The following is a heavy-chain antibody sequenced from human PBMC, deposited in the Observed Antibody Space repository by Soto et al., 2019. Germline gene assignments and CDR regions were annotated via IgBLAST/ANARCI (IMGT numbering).Heavy chain of an antibody. CDR2: IIPILGIA. CDR1: GGTFSSYT. CDR3: ARVNCSGGSCYSSGYYYYYMDV. Sequence: QVQLVQSGAEVKKPWSSVKVSCKASGGTFSSYTISWVRQAPGQGLEWMGRIIPILGIANYAQKFQGRVTITADKSTSTAYMELSSLRSEDTAVYYCARVNCSGGSCYSSGYYYYYMDVWGKGTTVTVSS. V-gene: IGHV1-69*02. D-gene: IGHD2-15*01. J-gene: IGHJ6*03.